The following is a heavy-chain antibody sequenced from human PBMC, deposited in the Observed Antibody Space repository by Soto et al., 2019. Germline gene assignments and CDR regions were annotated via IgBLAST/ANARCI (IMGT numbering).Heavy chain of an antibody. V-gene: IGHV4-31*03. Sequence: SETXSLTCTFSGCSIIIGCYYWSWIRQHPGKVLEWIGYIYYSGSTYYNPSLKSRVTISVDTSKNQFSLKLSSVTAADTAVYYCAREDIVVVPDAISHNYYFEYWGQGTLV. J-gene: IGHJ4*02. CDR3: AREDIVVVPDAISHNYYFEY. D-gene: IGHD2-2*02. CDR2: IYYSGST. CDR1: GCSIIIGCYY.